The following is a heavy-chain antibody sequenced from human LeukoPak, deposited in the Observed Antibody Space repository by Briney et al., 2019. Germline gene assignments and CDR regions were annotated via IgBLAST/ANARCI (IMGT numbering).Heavy chain of an antibody. J-gene: IGHJ4*02. D-gene: IGHD3-9*01. CDR2: IIPILGIA. CDR1: GGTFSSYA. Sequence: ASVKVSCKASGGTFSSYAISWVRQAPGQGLEWMGRIIPILGIANYAQKFQGRVTITADKSTSTAYMALSSLRSEDTAVYSCAREVYDILTGYYHFDYWGQGTLVTVSS. V-gene: IGHV1-69*04. CDR3: AREVYDILTGYYHFDY.